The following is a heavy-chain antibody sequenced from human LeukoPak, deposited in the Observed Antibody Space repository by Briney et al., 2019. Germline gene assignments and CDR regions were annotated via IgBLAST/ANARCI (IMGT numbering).Heavy chain of an antibody. J-gene: IGHJ4*02. D-gene: IGHD3-10*01. CDR1: GGSFSGYY. Sequence: PSETLSLTCAVYGGSFSGYYWSWIRQPPGKGLEWIGEINHSGSTNYNPSLKSRVTISVDTSKNQFSLKLSSVTAADTAVYYCARDPSGGDYWGQGTLVTVSS. V-gene: IGHV4-34*01. CDR3: ARDPSGGDY. CDR2: INHSGST.